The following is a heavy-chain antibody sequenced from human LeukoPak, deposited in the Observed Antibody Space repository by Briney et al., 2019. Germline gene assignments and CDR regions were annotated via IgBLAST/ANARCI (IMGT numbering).Heavy chain of an antibody. V-gene: IGHV3-23*01. J-gene: IGHJ4*02. CDR3: AKSPTYYDILTGYQFDY. D-gene: IGHD3-9*01. CDR1: GFTFSSYA. Sequence: GGSLRLSCAASGFTFSSYAMSWVRQAPGKGLEWVSAISGSGGSTYYADSVKGRFTISRDNSKNTLYLQMNSLRAEDTAVYYCAKSPTYYDILTGYQFDYWGQGTLVTVSS. CDR2: ISGSGGST.